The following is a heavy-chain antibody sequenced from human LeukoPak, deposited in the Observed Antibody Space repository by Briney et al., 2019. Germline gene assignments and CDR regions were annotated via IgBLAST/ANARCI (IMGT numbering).Heavy chain of an antibody. D-gene: IGHD3-16*01. CDR3: ARLGGFTYKD. Sequence: SETLSLTCTVPGGSINNYYWSWIRQPPGKGLEWIGYISDNGNTNYSPPLKSRVTLSVDTSKSQFSLNLTSVTAVDTAVYYCARLGGFTYKDWGQGTLVTVSS. CDR1: GGSINNYY. CDR2: ISDNGNT. J-gene: IGHJ4*02. V-gene: IGHV4-59*01.